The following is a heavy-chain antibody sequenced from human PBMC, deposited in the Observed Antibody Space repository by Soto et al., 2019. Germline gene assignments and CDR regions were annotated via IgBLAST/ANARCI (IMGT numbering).Heavy chain of an antibody. D-gene: IGHD5-12*01. CDR3: ARSFREDIVATTNNWFDP. J-gene: IGHJ5*02. V-gene: IGHV4-31*03. Sequence: PSETLSLTCTFSGGSISSGGYYWSWIRQHPGKGLEWIGYIYYSGSTYYNPSLKSRVTISVDTSKNQFSLKLSSVTAADTAVYYCARSFREDIVATTNNWFDPWGQGTLVTVSS. CDR2: IYYSGST. CDR1: GGSISSGGYY.